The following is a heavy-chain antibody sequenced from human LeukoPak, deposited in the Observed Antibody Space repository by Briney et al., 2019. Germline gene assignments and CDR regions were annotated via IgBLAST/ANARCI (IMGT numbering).Heavy chain of an antibody. CDR3: AREKFYDNSGYDY. D-gene: IGHD3-22*01. CDR1: GFTFSSYE. V-gene: IGHV3-48*03. CDR2: ISSSGNTV. Sequence: GGSRRLSCAASGFTFSSYEMNWVRQAPGQGLEWVAYISSSGNTVYYADSVKGRFTISRDNAKNSLFLQMNSLRAEDTADYYCAREKFYDNSGYDYWGQGTLVTVSS. J-gene: IGHJ4*02.